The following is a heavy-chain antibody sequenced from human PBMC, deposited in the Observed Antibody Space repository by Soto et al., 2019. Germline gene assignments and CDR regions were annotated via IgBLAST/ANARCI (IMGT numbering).Heavy chain of an antibody. J-gene: IGHJ5*02. V-gene: IGHV4-31*03. CDR2: FYSSGSI. CDR1: GYSITAGGYY. Sequence: LQESGPGLVKPSQTLSLTCFVSGYSITAGGYYWSWIRHLPGKGLEWIGSFYSSGSIIYNPSLRSRVSISGDTSSNHFSMSLTSVTGADTGRYYCARMYSSGSGWFHPWGQGTLDTVSS. CDR3: ARMYSSGSGWFHP. D-gene: IGHD6-19*01.